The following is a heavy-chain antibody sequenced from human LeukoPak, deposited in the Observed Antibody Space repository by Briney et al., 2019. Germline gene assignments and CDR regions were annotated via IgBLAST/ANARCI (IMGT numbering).Heavy chain of an antibody. V-gene: IGHV1-2*02. Sequence: ASVKSPCKASGYTFTGYYMHWVRQAPGQGLEWLGWIKPISRGTNLAQKIQGRVTMTTDTSISTAYMEVSRLRSDDTDVYYCARVRIGQQLDKYYYYAMDVWGQGTTVTVSS. D-gene: IGHD6-13*01. CDR3: ARVRIGQQLDKYYYYAMDV. CDR1: GYTFTGYY. CDR2: IKPISRGT. J-gene: IGHJ6*02.